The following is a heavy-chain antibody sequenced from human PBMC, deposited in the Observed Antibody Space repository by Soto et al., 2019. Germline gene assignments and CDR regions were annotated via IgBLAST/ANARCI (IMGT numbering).Heavy chain of an antibody. CDR2: ISAYNGNT. Sequence: ASVKVSCKASGYTFTSYGISWVRQAPGQGLEWMGWISAYNGNTNYAQKLQGRVTMTTDTSTSTAYMELRSLRSDDTAVYYCARDGMIVVVITRYYYGMDVWGQGTTVTSP. CDR3: ARDGMIVVVITRYYYGMDV. J-gene: IGHJ6*02. CDR1: GYTFTSYG. V-gene: IGHV1-18*04. D-gene: IGHD3-22*01.